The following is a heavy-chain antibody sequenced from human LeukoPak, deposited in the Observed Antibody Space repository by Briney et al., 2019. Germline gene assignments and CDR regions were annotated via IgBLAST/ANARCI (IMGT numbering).Heavy chain of an antibody. CDR2: ISGSGGST. Sequence: GGSLRLSCAASGFTFSSYAMSWVRQAPGKGLEWVSAISGSGGSTYYADSVKGRFTISRDNSKSTLYLQMNSLRAEDTAVYYCAKDQWELSTFDYWGQGTLVTVSS. J-gene: IGHJ4*02. D-gene: IGHD1-26*01. V-gene: IGHV3-23*01. CDR1: GFTFSSYA. CDR3: AKDQWELSTFDY.